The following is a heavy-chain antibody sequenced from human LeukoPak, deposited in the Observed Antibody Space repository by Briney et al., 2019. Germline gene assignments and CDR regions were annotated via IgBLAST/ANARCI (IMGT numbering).Heavy chain of an antibody. CDR1: GGTFSSYA. D-gene: IGHD1-7*01. CDR3: ASPQRGSNNWNYF. CDR2: IIPILGIA. J-gene: IGHJ4*02. V-gene: IGHV1-69*04. Sequence: ASVKVSCKASGGTFSSYAISWVRQAPGQGLEWMGRIIPILGIANYAQKFQGRVTITADKSTSTAYMELSSLRSEDTAVYYCASPQRGSNNWNYFWGQGTLVTVSS.